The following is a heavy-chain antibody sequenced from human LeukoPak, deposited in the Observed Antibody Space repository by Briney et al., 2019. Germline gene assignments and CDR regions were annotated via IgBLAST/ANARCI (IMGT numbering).Heavy chain of an antibody. CDR2: INTNTGNP. CDR3: ARDPRYCSGGSCALHYYGMDV. D-gene: IGHD2-15*01. J-gene: IGHJ6*02. V-gene: IGHV7-4-1*02. Sequence: ASVKVSCTASGYTFTAYYMHWVRQAPGQGLEWMGWINTNTGNPTYAQGFTGRFVFSLDTSVSTAYLQISSLKAEDTAVYYCARDPRYCSGGSCALHYYGMDVWGQGTTVTVSS. CDR1: GYTFTAYY.